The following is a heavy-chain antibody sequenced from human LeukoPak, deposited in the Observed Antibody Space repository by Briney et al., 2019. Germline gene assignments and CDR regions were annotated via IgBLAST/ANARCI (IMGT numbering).Heavy chain of an antibody. V-gene: IGHV3-23*01. CDR2: ISGGGDIT. CDR3: VREDTPATANY. J-gene: IGHJ4*02. D-gene: IGHD2-21*02. Sequence: PGGSLRLSCAASGFNFVNHAMSWVRQTAGKGLEWVSAISGGGDITYYADSVKGRFTISRDNSKDTLFLQVHSLRPGDTAVYYCVREDTPATANYWGQGTLVTISS. CDR1: GFNFVNHA.